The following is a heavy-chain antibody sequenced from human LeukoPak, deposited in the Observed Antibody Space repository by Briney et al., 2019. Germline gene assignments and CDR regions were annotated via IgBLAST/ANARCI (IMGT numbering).Heavy chain of an antibody. CDR1: GFSFSGHW. V-gene: IGHV3-74*01. J-gene: IGHJ4*02. CDR3: ARGPNSNWSGLDF. Sequence: GRSLRLSCTASGFSFSGHWMHWARQLPRKGLVWVSRISPTGSTTSYADSVKGRFTVSRDNAKNTLYLQVNNLRAEDTAVYYCARGPNSNWSGLDFWGQGTLLTVSS. CDR2: ISPTGSTT. D-gene: IGHD6-6*01.